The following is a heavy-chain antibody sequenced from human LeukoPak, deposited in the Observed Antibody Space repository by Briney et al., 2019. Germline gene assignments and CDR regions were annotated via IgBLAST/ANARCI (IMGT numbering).Heavy chain of an antibody. V-gene: IGHV3-30*02. CDR3: VKGGSISHNWFDS. CDR2: ILNDGTWE. Sequence: GGSLRLSCAASGFTYSDYGMHWVRQAPGRGLEWVAFILNDGTWEYYPDSVKGRLTISRGNSRNTLYLQMSSVRLEDTAIYYCVKGGSISHNWFDSWGQGTLVTVSS. CDR1: GFTYSDYG. D-gene: IGHD3-16*01. J-gene: IGHJ5*01.